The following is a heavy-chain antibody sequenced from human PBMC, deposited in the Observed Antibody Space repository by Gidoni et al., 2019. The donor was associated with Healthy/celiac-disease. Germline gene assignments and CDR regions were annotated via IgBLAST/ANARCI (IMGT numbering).Heavy chain of an antibody. Sequence: VSAISGSGGSTYYADSVKGRFTISRDNSKNTLYLQMNSLRAEDTAVYYCAKGGVGPVFYWGQGTLVTVSS. CDR2: ISGSGGST. D-gene: IGHD1-26*01. CDR3: AKGGVGPVFY. J-gene: IGHJ4*02. V-gene: IGHV3-23*01.